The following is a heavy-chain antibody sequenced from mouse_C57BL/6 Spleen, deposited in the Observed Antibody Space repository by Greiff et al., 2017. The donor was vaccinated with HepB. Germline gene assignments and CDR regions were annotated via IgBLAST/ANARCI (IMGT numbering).Heavy chain of an antibody. CDR2: IYPGDGDT. CDR1: GYAFSSSW. V-gene: IGHV1-82*01. CDR3: ARALITTAFDD. J-gene: IGHJ2*01. Sequence: QVQLQQSGPELVKPGASVKISCKASGYAFSSSWMNWVKQRPGKGLEWIGRIYPGDGDTNYNGKFKGKATLTADKSSSTAYMQHSSLTSEDSAVYFCARALITTAFDDWGQGTTLTVSS. D-gene: IGHD1-1*01.